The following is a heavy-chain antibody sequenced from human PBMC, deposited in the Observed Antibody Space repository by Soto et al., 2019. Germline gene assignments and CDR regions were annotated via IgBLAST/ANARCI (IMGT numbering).Heavy chain of an antibody. V-gene: IGHV3-23*01. CDR2: ISGSGGST. CDR3: AKARGNMVRGVIHYYCGMDV. D-gene: IGHD3-10*01. Sequence: QPGGSLRLSCAASGFTFSSYAMSWVRQAPGKGLEWVSAISGSGGSTYYADSVKGRFTISRDNSKNTLYLQMNSLRAEDTAVYYCAKARGNMVRGVIHYYCGMDVWGQGTTVTVSS. CDR1: GFTFSSYA. J-gene: IGHJ6*02.